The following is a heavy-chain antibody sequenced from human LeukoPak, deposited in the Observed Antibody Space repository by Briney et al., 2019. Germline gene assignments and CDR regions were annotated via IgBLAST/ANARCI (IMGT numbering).Heavy chain of an antibody. V-gene: IGHV4-59*08. CDR1: GAPLNNYY. J-gene: IGHJ5*02. CDR2: VDYSGST. Sequence: PSETLSLTYTVSGAPLNNYYWNWVRQPPGRELEWIGNVDYSGSTRYNPSLKSRATMSLDSSENQFSLRLTSVTAADMAVYYCAMQVGIYGDYNNWFDPWGQGARVTVSS. D-gene: IGHD4-17*01. CDR3: AMQVGIYGDYNNWFDP.